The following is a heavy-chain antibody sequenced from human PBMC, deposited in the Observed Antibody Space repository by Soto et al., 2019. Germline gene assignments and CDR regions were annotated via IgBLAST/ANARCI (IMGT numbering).Heavy chain of an antibody. CDR2: MIPIFGTA. D-gene: IGHD3-10*01. CDR1: GGTFSSYA. J-gene: IGHJ4*02. V-gene: IGHV1-69*06. CDR3: ARDSGRWSPGLPVGVFDY. Sequence: QVQLVQSGAEVKKPGSSVKVSCKASGGTFSSYAISWVRQAPGQGLEWMGGMIPIFGTANYAQKFQGRVTITADKSTSTAYMELSSLRSEDTAVYYCARDSGRWSPGLPVGVFDYWGQGTLVTVSS.